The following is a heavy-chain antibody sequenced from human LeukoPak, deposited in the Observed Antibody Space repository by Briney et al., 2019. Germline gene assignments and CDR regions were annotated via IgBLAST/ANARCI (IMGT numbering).Heavy chain of an antibody. J-gene: IGHJ4*02. V-gene: IGHV3-48*01. CDR3: ASEGNDFWSGYYFETFDY. D-gene: IGHD3-3*01. CDR1: GFTFSSYS. CDR2: ISSSSSTI. Sequence: GGSLRLSCAASGFTFSSYSMNWVRQAPGKGLEWVSYISSSSSTIYYADSVKGRFTISRDNAKNSLYLQMNSLRAEDTAVYYCASEGNDFWSGYYFETFDYWGQGTLVTVSS.